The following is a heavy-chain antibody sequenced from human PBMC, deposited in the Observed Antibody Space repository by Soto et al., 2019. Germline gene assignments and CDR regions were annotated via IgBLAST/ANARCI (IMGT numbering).Heavy chain of an antibody. V-gene: IGHV4-34*01. D-gene: IGHD3-10*01. Sequence: SETLSLTCAVYGGSFSGYYWSWIRQPPGKGLEWIGEINHSGSTNYNPSLKSRVTISVDTSKNQFSLKLSSVTAADTAVYYCARRGDYFDYWGPGTLVTVSS. CDR2: INHSGST. CDR1: GGSFSGYY. J-gene: IGHJ4*02. CDR3: ARRGDYFDY.